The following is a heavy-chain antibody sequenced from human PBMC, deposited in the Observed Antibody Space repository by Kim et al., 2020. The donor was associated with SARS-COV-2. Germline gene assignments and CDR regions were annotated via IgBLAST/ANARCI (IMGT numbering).Heavy chain of an antibody. D-gene: IGHD3-22*01. J-gene: IGHJ6*03. CDR1: GGTFSSYA. CDR2: IIPIFGKA. CDR3: ARGPDSSGYTIYYYYMDV. V-gene: IGHV1-69*04. Sequence: SVKVSCKASGGTFSSYAISWVRQAPGQGLEWMGRIIPIFGKANYAQKFQGRVTITADKSTSTAYMELSSLSSEDTAVYYCARGPDSSGYTIYYYYMDVWGKGTTVTVSS.